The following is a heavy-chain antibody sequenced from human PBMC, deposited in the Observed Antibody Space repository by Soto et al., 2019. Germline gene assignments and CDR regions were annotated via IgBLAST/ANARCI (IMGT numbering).Heavy chain of an antibody. CDR2: ISSDGSDK. Sequence: GGSLRLSCAASGFSFSNYGIHWVRQAPGKGLEWVAVISSDGSDKYYADSVKGRFTISRDNSKTTLYLQMNSLRAEDTAVYYCAKDLMNYYGSWFDPWGQGTLVTVS. CDR3: AKDLMNYYGSWFDP. J-gene: IGHJ5*02. D-gene: IGHD3-10*01. V-gene: IGHV3-30*18. CDR1: GFSFSNYG.